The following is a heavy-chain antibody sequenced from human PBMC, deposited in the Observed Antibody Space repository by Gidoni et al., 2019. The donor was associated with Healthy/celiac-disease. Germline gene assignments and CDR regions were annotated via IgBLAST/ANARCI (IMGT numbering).Heavy chain of an antibody. CDR1: GFPFSSYA. CDR2: ISYDGSNK. J-gene: IGHJ4*02. CDR3: ARNGVSATGLFDY. Sequence: QVQLVESGGGVVQPGRSLRLSCAASGFPFSSYAMHWVRQAPGKGLEWVAVISYDGSNKYYADSVKGRFTISRDNSKNTLYLQMNSLRAEDTAVYYCARNGVSATGLFDYWGQGTLVTVSS. V-gene: IGHV3-30-3*01. D-gene: IGHD2-8*01.